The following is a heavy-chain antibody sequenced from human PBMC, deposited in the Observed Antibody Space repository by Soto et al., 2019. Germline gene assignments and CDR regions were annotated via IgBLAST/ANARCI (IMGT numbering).Heavy chain of an antibody. Sequence: SETLSLTCTVSGGSISSSRCHWGWIRQPPGKGLEWIASIKYSGTTFYNPSLKSRVTLSVDTSKNQFALKLSSVTAADTAVYYCARGRPSMVRKQNWFDPWGQGTLVTVSS. J-gene: IGHJ5*02. V-gene: IGHV4-39*01. CDR1: GGSISSSRCH. CDR3: ARGRPSMVRKQNWFDP. CDR2: IKYSGTT. D-gene: IGHD3-10*01.